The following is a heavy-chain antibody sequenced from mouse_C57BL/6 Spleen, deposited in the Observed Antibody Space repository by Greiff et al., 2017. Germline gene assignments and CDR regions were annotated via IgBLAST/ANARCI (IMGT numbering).Heavy chain of an antibody. Sequence: EVQLQESGPGLVKPSQSLSLTCPATGYSITSGYYWNWIRQLPGNKLEWMGYISYDGSNNYNPSLKNRISITRDTSKNQFFLKLNSMTTEDTATYYCARDRNYYGSSHAMDDWGQGTSVTVSS. D-gene: IGHD1-1*01. CDR2: ISYDGSN. CDR3: ARDRNYYGSSHAMDD. CDR1: GYSITSGYY. V-gene: IGHV3-6*01. J-gene: IGHJ4*01.